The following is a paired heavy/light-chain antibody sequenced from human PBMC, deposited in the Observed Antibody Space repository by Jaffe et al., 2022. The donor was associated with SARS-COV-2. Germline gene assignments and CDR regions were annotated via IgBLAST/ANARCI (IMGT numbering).Heavy chain of an antibody. Sequence: QAQLVQSGSEVKKPGASVNVSCKASGYTFASYGINWVRQAPGQGLEWMGWISTYKGDKDYGQNFQGRVTMTTDTSTSIVYMELRSLRSDDTAVYYCARDGDTPGGMDVWGHGTTVIVSS. D-gene: IGHD2-15*01. CDR1: GYTFASYG. CDR2: ISTYKGDK. V-gene: IGHV1-18*01. CDR3: ARDGDTPGGMDV. J-gene: IGHJ6*02.
Light chain of an antibody. Sequence: QSALTQPRSVSESPGQSVTISCTGTISDVGGYNYVSWYQQHPGKAPKLIIFDVSKRPSGVPDRFSGSKSGNTASLTISGLQAEDEADYYCCSYAGTSVFGSGTKVTVV. CDR2: DVS. V-gene: IGLV2-11*01. J-gene: IGLJ1*01. CDR1: ISDVGGYNY. CDR3: CSYAGTSV.